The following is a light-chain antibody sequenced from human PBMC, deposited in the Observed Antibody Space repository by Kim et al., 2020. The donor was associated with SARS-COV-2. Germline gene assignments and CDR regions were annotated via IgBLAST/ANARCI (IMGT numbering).Light chain of an antibody. CDR2: WAS. Sequence: ATINCKSSQSVLYSSNNMNYLAWYQQKPGQPPKLLIYWASTRESGVPDRFSGSGSGTDFTLTISSLQAEDVAVYYCQQYYSTPLTFGGGTKVEIK. V-gene: IGKV4-1*01. J-gene: IGKJ4*01. CDR3: QQYYSTPLT. CDR1: QSVLYSSNNMNY.